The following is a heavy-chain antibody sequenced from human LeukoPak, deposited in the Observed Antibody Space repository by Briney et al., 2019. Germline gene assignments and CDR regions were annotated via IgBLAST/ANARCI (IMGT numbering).Heavy chain of an antibody. Sequence: GGSLRLSCAASGFTFSSYAMRWVRQAPGKGLEWVSAISGSGGSTYYADSVKGRFTISRDNSKNTLYLQMNSLRAEDTAVYYCAKDRGCSTSCYGEPDDAFDIWGQGTMVTVSS. CDR2: ISGSGGST. D-gene: IGHD2-2*01. CDR1: GFTFSSYA. V-gene: IGHV3-23*01. CDR3: AKDRGCSTSCYGEPDDAFDI. J-gene: IGHJ3*02.